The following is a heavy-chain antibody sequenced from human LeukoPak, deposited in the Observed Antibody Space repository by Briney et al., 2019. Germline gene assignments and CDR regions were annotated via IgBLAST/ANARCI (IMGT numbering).Heavy chain of an antibody. CDR3: ARDHDFWSVTDY. V-gene: IGHV3-21*01. Sequence: PGGSLRLSCAASGFTFSSYSMNWVRQAPGKGLEWVSSISSSSSYIYYADSVKGRFTISRDNAKNSLYLQMNSLRAEDTAVYYCARDHDFWSVTDYWGQGTLVTVSS. J-gene: IGHJ4*02. CDR2: ISSSSSYI. D-gene: IGHD3-3*01. CDR1: GFTFSSYS.